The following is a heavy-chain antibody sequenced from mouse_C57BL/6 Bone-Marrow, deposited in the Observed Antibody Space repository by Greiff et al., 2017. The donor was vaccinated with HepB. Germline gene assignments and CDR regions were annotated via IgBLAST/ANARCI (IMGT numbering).Heavy chain of an antibody. CDR1: GFTFSDYG. CDR2: ISSGSSTI. Sequence: EVMLVESGGGLVKPGGSLKLSCAASGFTFSDYGMHWVRQAPEKGLEWVAYISSGSSTIYYADTVKGRFTISRDNAKNTLFLQMTSLRSEDTAMYYCARYYDYDGGGFDYWGQGTTLTVSS. V-gene: IGHV5-17*01. J-gene: IGHJ2*01. D-gene: IGHD2-4*01. CDR3: ARYYDYDGGGFDY.